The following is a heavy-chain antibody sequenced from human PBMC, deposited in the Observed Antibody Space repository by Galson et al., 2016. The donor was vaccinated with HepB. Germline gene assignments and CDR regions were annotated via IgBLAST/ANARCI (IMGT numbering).Heavy chain of an antibody. CDR2: ISPYDHNT. V-gene: IGHV1-18*04. CDR3: ARVDRDVSGSYSWFDP. Sequence: SVKVSCKASGYSFESHGISWVRQAPGQGLEWVGWISPYDHNTNYGKNFQGRVTMTTDTSTSTASMELRSLRSDDTGVYYCARVDRDVSGSYSWFDPWGQGTLVTVSS. D-gene: IGHD5-24*01. CDR1: GYSFESHG. J-gene: IGHJ5*02.